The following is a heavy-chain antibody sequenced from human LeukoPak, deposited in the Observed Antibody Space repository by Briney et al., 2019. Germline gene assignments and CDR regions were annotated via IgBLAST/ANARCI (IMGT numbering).Heavy chain of an antibody. CDR2: MSYDGSRS. CDR3: AKFGNAVPTYYYYGMDV. D-gene: IGHD1-1*01. V-gene: IGHV3-30*18. Sequence: PGGSLRLSCVISGFIFSDYAMHWVRQAPGKGLEWVTLMSYDGSRSFYTDSVKGRFIISRDNSKNTLYLQMDSLRAEDTAVYYCAKFGNAVPTYYYYGMDVWGQGTTVTVSS. J-gene: IGHJ6*02. CDR1: GFIFSDYA.